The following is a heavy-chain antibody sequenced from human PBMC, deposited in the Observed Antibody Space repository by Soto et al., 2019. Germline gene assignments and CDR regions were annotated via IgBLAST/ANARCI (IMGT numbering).Heavy chain of an antibody. J-gene: IGHJ6*02. D-gene: IGHD2-15*01. CDR2: ISPSTSHI. V-gene: IGHV3-21*01. CDR3: SGCSGGACHQNYGMDV. CDR1: GFPFSSCT. Sequence: EVHLVESGGGLVKPGGSLRLSCAVSGFPFSSCTMNWVRQAPGKGLEWVSSISPSTSHIDYADSVKGRFTISRDNAKNSLFLQMNSLRAEDTAVYYCSGCSGGACHQNYGMDVWGQGTTVTVSS.